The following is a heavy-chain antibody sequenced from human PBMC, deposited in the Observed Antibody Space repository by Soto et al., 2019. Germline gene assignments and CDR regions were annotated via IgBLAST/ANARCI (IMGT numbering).Heavy chain of an antibody. V-gene: IGHV3-30*18. CDR1: GFTFSSYG. D-gene: IGHD2-15*01. CDR2: ISYDGSNK. Sequence: GGSLRLSCAASGFTFSSYGMHWVRQAPGKGLEWVAVISYDGSNKYYADSVKGGFTSSRDNSKHTLNLQVNSLRAEDTAVYYYTKDLYKAGYCSGGSCYSHYYYGMDVWGQGTTVTVSS. J-gene: IGHJ6*02. CDR3: TKDLYKAGYCSGGSCYSHYYYGMDV.